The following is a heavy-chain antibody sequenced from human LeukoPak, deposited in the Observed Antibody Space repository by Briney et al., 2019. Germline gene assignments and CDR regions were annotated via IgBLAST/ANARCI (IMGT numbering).Heavy chain of an antibody. CDR1: GYTFTTYA. CDR2: INSDNGNT. V-gene: IGHV1-3*04. J-gene: IGHJ4*02. CDR3: ARAQWTTVTTGTDY. D-gene: IGHD4-17*01. Sequence: ASVKVSCKASGYTFTTYAIHWVRQAPGQRLEWMGWINSDNGNTKYSQKFQGRVTITRDTSASTAYMELSSLRSEDTAVYYCARAQWTTVTTGTDYWGQGTLVTVSS.